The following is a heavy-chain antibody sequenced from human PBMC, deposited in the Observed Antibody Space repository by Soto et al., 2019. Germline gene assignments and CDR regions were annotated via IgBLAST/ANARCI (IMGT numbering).Heavy chain of an antibody. CDR2: IYYSGST. Sequence: SETLSLTCTVSGGSISSGDYYWSWIRQPPGKGLEWIGYIYYSGSTYYNPSLKSRVTISVDTSKNQFSLKLSSVTAADTAVYYCARGRRTTVTIDYWGQGTLVTVSS. J-gene: IGHJ4*02. D-gene: IGHD4-17*01. CDR1: GGSISSGDYY. CDR3: ARGRRTTVTIDY. V-gene: IGHV4-30-4*01.